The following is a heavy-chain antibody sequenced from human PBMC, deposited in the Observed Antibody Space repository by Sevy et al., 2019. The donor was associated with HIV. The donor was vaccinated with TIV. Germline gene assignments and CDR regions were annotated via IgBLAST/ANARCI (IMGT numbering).Heavy chain of an antibody. V-gene: IGHV3-7*01. CDR3: AREVGGFNWRPYYFDS. CDR1: GFIFTDYW. D-gene: IGHD3-3*01. Sequence: GGSLRLSCETSGFIFTDYWMSWVRQIPGKGLEWVATIKQDQSEKYYVDLVKGRFAISRDSAKKSVSLQMNGLRAEDMALYFCAREVGGFNWRPYYFDSWGQGTLVTVSS. J-gene: IGHJ4*02. CDR2: IKQDQSEK.